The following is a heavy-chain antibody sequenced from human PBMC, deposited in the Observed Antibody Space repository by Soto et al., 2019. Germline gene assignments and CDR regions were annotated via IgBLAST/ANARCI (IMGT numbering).Heavy chain of an antibody. Sequence: GGSLRLSCEASGGMFSSYVMNWVRQAPGKGLEWVSAISGSGANTYYADSVKGRFTISRDNSKNMLYLQMNSLRDEDTAVYYCANGRFLEWLLPDNWFDPWGQGTLVTVSS. CDR1: GGMFSSYV. V-gene: IGHV3-23*01. D-gene: IGHD3-3*01. CDR3: ANGRFLEWLLPDNWFDP. CDR2: ISGSGANT. J-gene: IGHJ5*02.